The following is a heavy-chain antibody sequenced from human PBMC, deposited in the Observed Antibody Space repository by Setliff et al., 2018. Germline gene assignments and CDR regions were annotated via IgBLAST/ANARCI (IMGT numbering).Heavy chain of an antibody. CDR1: GDSMSNFF. J-gene: IGHJ6*03. V-gene: IGHV4-59*08. CDR2: KYYSGST. D-gene: IGHD3-22*01. CDR3: ARWRVRDSGYYPRLSYMDV. Sequence: PSETLSLTCSVTGDSMSNFFWSWIRQPPGKGLEWIGYKYYSGSTNSNPSLKSRVTISVDTSKNQFSLKLSSVTAADTAVYYCARWRVRDSGYYPRLSYMDVWGKGTTVTVSS.